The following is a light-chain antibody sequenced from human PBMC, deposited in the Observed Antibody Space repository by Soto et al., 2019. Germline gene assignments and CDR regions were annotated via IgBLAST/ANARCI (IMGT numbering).Light chain of an antibody. Sequence: DIPMTQSPSTLSSSLGDRVTIPWRASQSISRGLAWYQQKPGKAPNLLIYDASTLESGVPSRFSGSGAGTEFTLTISSLQPDDFATYYCQQYNSYSSLTFGGGTKVDIK. J-gene: IGKJ4*01. CDR1: QSISRG. CDR3: QQYNSYSSLT. V-gene: IGKV1-5*01. CDR2: DAS.